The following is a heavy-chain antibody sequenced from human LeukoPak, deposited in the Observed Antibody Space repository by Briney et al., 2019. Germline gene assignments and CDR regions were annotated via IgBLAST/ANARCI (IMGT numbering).Heavy chain of an antibody. CDR3: AKDDRIQLSGNYYYGMDV. CDR1: GFIFSSYA. CDR2: ISGSGGST. Sequence: GGSLRLSCAASGFIFSSYAMSWVRQAPGKGLEWVSAISGSGGSTYYADSVKGRFTISRDNSKNTLYLQMNSLRAEDTAVYYCAKDDRIQLSGNYYYGMDVWGQGTTVTVSS. V-gene: IGHV3-23*01. D-gene: IGHD5-18*01. J-gene: IGHJ6*02.